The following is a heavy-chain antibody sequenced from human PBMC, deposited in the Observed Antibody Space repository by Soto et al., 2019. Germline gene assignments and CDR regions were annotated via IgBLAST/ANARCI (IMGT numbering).Heavy chain of an antibody. D-gene: IGHD5-18*01. CDR3: AKSLRYSYEGGIVERSHYYYCGMDV. V-gene: IGHV3-23*01. CDR1: GSIFSSYA. Sequence: GGSLRLSCAASGSIFSSYAMSWVRQAPGKGLEWVSAISGSGGSTYYADSVKGRITISRDTSKNTLYLQMNSLRAEDTAVYYCAKSLRYSYEGGIVERSHYYYCGMDVWGQGTKVTVSS. J-gene: IGHJ6*02. CDR2: ISGSGGST.